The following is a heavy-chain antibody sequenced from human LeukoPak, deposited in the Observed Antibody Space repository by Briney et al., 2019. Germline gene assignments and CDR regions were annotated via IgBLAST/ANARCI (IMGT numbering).Heavy chain of an antibody. Sequence: PSETLSLTCTVSGGSISSYYWSWIRQPPGKGLEWIGYMNYSGSTNYSPSLKSRVTISVDTYMNQFSLKLSSVTAADTAVYYCARGGYSHPYYYYYYMDLWGKGTTVTVSS. J-gene: IGHJ6*03. V-gene: IGHV4-59*01. CDR3: ARGGYSHPYYYYYYMDL. CDR2: MNYSGST. CDR1: GGSISSYY. D-gene: IGHD5-18*01.